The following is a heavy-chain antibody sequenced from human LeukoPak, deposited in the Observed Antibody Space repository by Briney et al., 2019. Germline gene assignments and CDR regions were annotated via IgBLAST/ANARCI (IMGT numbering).Heavy chain of an antibody. V-gene: IGHV3-21*01. D-gene: IGHD5-24*01. J-gene: IGHJ3*02. CDR2: ISSSSSYI. CDR1: GFTFSSYS. Sequence: PGGSLRLSCAASGFTFSSYSMNWVRQAPGKGLEWVSSISSSSSYIYYADSVKGRFTISRDNAKNSLYLQINSLRAEDTAVYYCTRRASRDGYNFPAFDIWGQGTMVTVSS. CDR3: TRRASRDGYNFPAFDI.